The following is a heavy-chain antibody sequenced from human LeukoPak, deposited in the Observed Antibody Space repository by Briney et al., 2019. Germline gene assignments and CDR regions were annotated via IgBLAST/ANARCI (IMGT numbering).Heavy chain of an antibody. CDR2: INSDGSST. CDR3: ARVLPSIVATELDY. D-gene: IGHD5-12*01. V-gene: IGHV3-74*01. J-gene: IGHJ4*02. Sequence: PGGSLRLSCAASGFTFSSYWMHWVRHAPGKGLVWVSRINSDGSSTSYADSVKGRFTISRDNAQNTLYLQMNSLRAEDTAVYYCARVLPSIVATELDYWGQGTLVTVSS. CDR1: GFTFSSYW.